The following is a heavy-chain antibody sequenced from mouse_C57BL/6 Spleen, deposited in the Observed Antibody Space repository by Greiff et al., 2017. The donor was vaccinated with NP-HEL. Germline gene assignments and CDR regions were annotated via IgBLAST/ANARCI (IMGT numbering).Heavy chain of an antibody. CDR3: ASGGYDGYYVNAMDY. D-gene: IGHD2-3*01. Sequence: EVQLQQSGPELVKPGASVKISCKASGYTFTDYYMNWVKQSHGKSLEWIGDINPNNGGTSYNQKFKGKATLTVDKSSSTAYMELRSLTSEDSAVYYCASGGYDGYYVNAMDYWGQGTSVTVSS. J-gene: IGHJ4*01. V-gene: IGHV1-26*01. CDR1: GYTFTDYY. CDR2: INPNNGGT.